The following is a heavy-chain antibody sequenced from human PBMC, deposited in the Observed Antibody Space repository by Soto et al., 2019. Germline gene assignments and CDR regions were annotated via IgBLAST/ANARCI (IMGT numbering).Heavy chain of an antibody. CDR2: IYYSGGT. J-gene: IGHJ5*02. V-gene: IGHV4-30-4*01. CDR1: GASISSGDYF. CDR3: ARAPIRSYYYDSSGYRPRPNWFDP. D-gene: IGHD3-22*01. Sequence: QVQLQESGPGLVKPSQTLSLTCIVSGASISSGDYFWSWIRQPPGKGLECIAYIYYSGGTYYNPSLESRVTISVDTSKNQFPLKLSSVTAADTAIYYCARAPIRSYYYDSSGYRPRPNWFDPWGQGTLVTVSS.